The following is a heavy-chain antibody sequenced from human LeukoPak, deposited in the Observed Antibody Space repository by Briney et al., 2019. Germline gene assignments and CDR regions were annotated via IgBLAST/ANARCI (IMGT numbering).Heavy chain of an antibody. D-gene: IGHD5-12*01. J-gene: IGHJ4*02. CDR3: AKVFDSGYDYLRYYFDY. Sequence: GGSLRLSCAASGFTFDDYAMHWVRQAPGKGLEWVSLMKGDGGSTYYADSVKGRFTISRDNSKNSLYLQMNSLRTEDTALYYCAKVFDSGYDYLRYYFDYWGQGTLVTVSS. CDR2: MKGDGGST. V-gene: IGHV3-43*02. CDR1: GFTFDDYA.